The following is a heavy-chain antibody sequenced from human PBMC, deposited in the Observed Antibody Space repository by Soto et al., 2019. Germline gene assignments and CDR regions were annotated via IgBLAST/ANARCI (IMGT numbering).Heavy chain of an antibody. CDR2: IYPGDSDT. V-gene: IGHV5-51*01. CDR3: ARGYCTTTICDPWFDP. J-gene: IGHJ5*02. D-gene: IGHD2-2*01. Sequence: GESLKISCQGSGYNFSNYWIAWVRQMPGKGLEWMGFIYPGDSDTRYSPSFQGQVTISVDKSISTAYLQWSTLKASDTAMYYCARGYCTTTICDPWFDPWGQGTLVTVSS. CDR1: GYNFSNYW.